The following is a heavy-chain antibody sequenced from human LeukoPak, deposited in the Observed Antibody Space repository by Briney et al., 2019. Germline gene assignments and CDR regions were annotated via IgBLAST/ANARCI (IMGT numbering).Heavy chain of an antibody. Sequence: PSETLSLTCTVSGGSISSSSYYWGWIRQPPGKGLGWIGSIYYSGGTYYNPSLKSRVTISVDTSKNQFSLKLSSVTAADTAVYYCARPFWSGYSRGYFDLWGRGTLVTVSS. V-gene: IGHV4-39*01. CDR2: IYYSGGT. J-gene: IGHJ2*01. CDR3: ARPFWSGYSRGYFDL. CDR1: GGSISSSSYY. D-gene: IGHD3-3*01.